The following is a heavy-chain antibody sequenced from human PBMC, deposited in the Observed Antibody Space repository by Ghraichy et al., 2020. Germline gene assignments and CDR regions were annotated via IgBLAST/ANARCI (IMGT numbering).Heavy chain of an antibody. CDR3: ARGTSSWYNAFDI. V-gene: IGHV3-74*01. Sequence: LSLTCAASGFTLSGHWMHWVRQAPGKGLVWVSRTNDDGSTTSYADSVKGRFTISRDNANNTPYLQMNNLRAEDTAMYYCARGTSSWYNAFDIWGQGTMVIVSS. CDR1: GFTLSGHW. J-gene: IGHJ3*02. CDR2: TNDDGSTT. D-gene: IGHD6-13*01.